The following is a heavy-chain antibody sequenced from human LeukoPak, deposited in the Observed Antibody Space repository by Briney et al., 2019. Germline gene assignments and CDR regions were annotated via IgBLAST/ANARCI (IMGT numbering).Heavy chain of an antibody. CDR3: ARRTGNSFVDY. J-gene: IGHJ4*02. Sequence: GESLKISCKGSGYGFSTYWIAWVRQMPGKGLEWMGIIYPGDSDTRYSPSFQGQVTISADKSISTAYLQWSNLKASDTAMYYCARRTGNSFVDYWGQGTLVTVSS. D-gene: IGHD4-23*01. V-gene: IGHV5-51*01. CDR2: IYPGDSDT. CDR1: GYGFSTYW.